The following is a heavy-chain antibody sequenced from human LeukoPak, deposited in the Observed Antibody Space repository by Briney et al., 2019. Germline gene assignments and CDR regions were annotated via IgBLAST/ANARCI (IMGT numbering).Heavy chain of an antibody. V-gene: IGHV3-23*01. Sequence: GGSLRLSCAASGFTFSRYAMSWVRQAPGKGLEWVSAISGSGGSTYYADSVKGRFTISRDNSKNTLYLQMNSLRAEDTAVYYCAKAGGYYYYFDYWGQGTLVTVSS. CDR3: AKAGGYYYYFDY. D-gene: IGHD1-26*01. CDR1: GFTFSRYA. J-gene: IGHJ4*02. CDR2: ISGSGGST.